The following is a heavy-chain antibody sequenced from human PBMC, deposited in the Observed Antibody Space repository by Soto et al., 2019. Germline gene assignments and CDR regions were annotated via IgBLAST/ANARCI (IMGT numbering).Heavy chain of an antibody. D-gene: IGHD3-22*01. J-gene: IGHJ4*02. V-gene: IGHV1-46*03. CDR3: ARDPLSGLFQDY. CDR2: INPSGGST. Sequence: ASVKVSCKASGDTLTSYYMHWVRQAPGQGLEWMGIINPSGGSTSYAQKFQGRVTMTRDTSTSTVYMGLSSLRSEDTAVYYCARDPLSGLFQDYWGQGTLVTVSS. CDR1: GDTLTSYY.